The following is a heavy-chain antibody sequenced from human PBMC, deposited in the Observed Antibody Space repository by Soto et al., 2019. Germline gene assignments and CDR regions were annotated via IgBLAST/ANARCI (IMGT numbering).Heavy chain of an antibody. Sequence: QVHLVESGGGLVKPGGSLRLSCAACGFTFSDYYMSWIRQAPGKGLEWVSYISSSSIYTNYADSVKGRFTISRDNAKNSLYLRMNSLRAEDTAVYYCARGDTGSYSDFDFWGQGTLVTVSS. CDR1: GFTFSDYY. D-gene: IGHD1-26*01. CDR3: ARGDTGSYSDFDF. V-gene: IGHV3-11*06. J-gene: IGHJ4*02. CDR2: ISSSSIYT.